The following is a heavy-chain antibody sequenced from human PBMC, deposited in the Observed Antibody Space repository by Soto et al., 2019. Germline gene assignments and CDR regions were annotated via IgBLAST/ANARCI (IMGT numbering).Heavy chain of an antibody. D-gene: IGHD3-22*01. CDR3: VKDGLTYYYDSSGYYDLVDAFDI. Sequence: GGSLRLSCSASGFTFSSYAMHWVRQAPGKGLEYVSAISSNGGSTYYADSVKGRFTISRDNSKNTLYLQMSSLRAEDTAVYYCVKDGLTYYYDSSGYYDLVDAFDIWGQGTMVTVSS. CDR1: GFTFSSYA. V-gene: IGHV3-64D*06. J-gene: IGHJ3*02. CDR2: ISSNGGST.